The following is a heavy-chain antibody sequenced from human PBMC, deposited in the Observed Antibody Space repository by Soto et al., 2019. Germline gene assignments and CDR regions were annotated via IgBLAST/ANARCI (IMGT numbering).Heavy chain of an antibody. J-gene: IGHJ3*02. CDR3: AKDSPQPWLVHGAFDI. CDR2: ISYDGSNK. CDR1: GFTFSSYG. D-gene: IGHD6-19*01. Sequence: QVQLVESGGGVVQPGRSLRLSCAASGFTFSSYGMHWVRQAPGKGLEWVAVISYDGSNKYYADSVKGRFTISRDNSKNTLYLQMNSLRAEDTAVYYCAKDSPQPWLVHGAFDIWGQGTMVTVSS. V-gene: IGHV3-30*18.